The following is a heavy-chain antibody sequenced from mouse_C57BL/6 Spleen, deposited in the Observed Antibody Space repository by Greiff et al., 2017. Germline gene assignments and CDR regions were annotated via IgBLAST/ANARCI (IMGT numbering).Heavy chain of an antibody. CDR1: GFTFSDYY. D-gene: IGHD2-3*01. CDR2: INYDGSST. J-gene: IGHJ1*03. CDR3: ARGGYYPYWYFDV. Sequence: EVKLVESEGGLAQPGSSMKLSCTASGFTFSDYYMAWVRQVPEKGLEWVANINYDGSSTYYLDSLKSRFIISRDNAKNILYLQMSSLKSEDTATYYCARGGYYPYWYFDVWGTGTTVTVSS. V-gene: IGHV5-16*01.